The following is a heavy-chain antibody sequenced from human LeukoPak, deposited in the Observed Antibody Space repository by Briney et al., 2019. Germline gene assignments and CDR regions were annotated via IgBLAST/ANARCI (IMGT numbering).Heavy chain of an antibody. D-gene: IGHD2-15*01. CDR3: ARLLTGGSYPPYDYHGMDV. J-gene: IGHJ6*02. CDR2: IYYSGST. V-gene: IGHV4-59*08. Sequence: SETLSLTCTVSGGSISSYYWSWIRQPPGKGLEWIGYIYYSGSTNYNPSLKSRVTISVDTSKNQFSLKLSSVTAADTAVYYCARLLTGGSYPPYDYHGMDVWGQGTTVTVSS. CDR1: GGSISSYY.